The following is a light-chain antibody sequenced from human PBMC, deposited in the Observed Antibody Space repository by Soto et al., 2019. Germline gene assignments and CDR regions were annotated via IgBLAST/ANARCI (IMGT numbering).Light chain of an antibody. J-gene: IGKJ5*01. CDR1: QSISSY. CDR2: AAS. V-gene: IGKV1-39*01. CDR3: QQSSSTLIT. Sequence: DIQMTQSPSSLSASVGDRVTITCRASQSISSYLNWYQQKPGKAPKLLIYAASSLQSGVPSRFSGSGSGTDFTLTISSLQPEDFATYYCQQSSSTLITFCQGTRLEIK.